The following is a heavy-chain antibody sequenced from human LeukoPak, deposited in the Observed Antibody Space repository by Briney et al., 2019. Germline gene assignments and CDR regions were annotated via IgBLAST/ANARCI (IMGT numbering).Heavy chain of an antibody. CDR2: ISSGGGAT. CDR3: AKDGVATITYDY. V-gene: IGHV3-23*01. J-gene: IGHJ4*02. D-gene: IGHD5-12*01. CDR1: GFTFSSYA. Sequence: GGSLRLSCAASGFTFSSYAMSWVRQAPGKGLEWVSVISSGGGATYYADSVKGRFTISRDNSKNTLYLQMNSLRAEDTAVYYCAKDGVATITYDYWGQGTLVTVSS.